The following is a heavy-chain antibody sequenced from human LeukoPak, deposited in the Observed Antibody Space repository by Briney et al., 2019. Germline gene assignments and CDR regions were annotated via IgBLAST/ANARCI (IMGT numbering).Heavy chain of an antibody. Sequence: GGSLRLSCAASGFSTRTYSMGWVRQAPGKGLEGVSYIGSTSIYADSVKGRFTISRDNAKNTLYLKMNSLRAEDTAVYYCARDGPPAGAGDFDYWGQGTPVTVSS. D-gene: IGHD2-2*01. CDR2: IGSTSI. CDR3: ARDGPPAGAGDFDY. V-gene: IGHV3-48*01. CDR1: GFSTRTYS. J-gene: IGHJ4*02.